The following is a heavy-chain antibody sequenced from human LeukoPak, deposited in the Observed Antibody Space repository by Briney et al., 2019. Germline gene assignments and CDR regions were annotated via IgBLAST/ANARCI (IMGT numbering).Heavy chain of an antibody. CDR1: GFTFSSYG. J-gene: IGHJ4*02. CDR3: AKDLYSSGWLFDY. CDR2: IRYDGSNK. V-gene: IGHV3-30*02. Sequence: GGSLRLSCAASGFTFSSYGIHWVRQAPGKGLEWVAFIRYDGSNKYYTDSVKGRFTISRDNSKNTLYLQMNSLRAEDTAVYYCAKDLYSSGWLFDYWGQGTLVTVSS. D-gene: IGHD6-19*01.